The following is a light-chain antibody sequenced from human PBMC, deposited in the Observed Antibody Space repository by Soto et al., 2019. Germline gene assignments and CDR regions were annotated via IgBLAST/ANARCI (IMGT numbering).Light chain of an antibody. CDR1: QSVSGNY. CDR2: AVS. V-gene: IGKV3-20*01. CDR3: QQYGSSPGT. J-gene: IGKJ2*01. Sequence: DIVLTQSPGTLSLSPGERATLSCRASQSVSGNYFAWYQQKPGQAPRLLIYAVSGRATGIPDRFRGSGSGTDFTLTISRLEPEDFAVYYCQQYGSSPGTFGQGTKLEIK.